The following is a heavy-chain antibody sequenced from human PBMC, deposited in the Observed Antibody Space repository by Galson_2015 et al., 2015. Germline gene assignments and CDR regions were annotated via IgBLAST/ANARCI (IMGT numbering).Heavy chain of an antibody. CDR3: ARDYCSGDRCYSLPDY. V-gene: IGHV3-30*01. CDR1: GFTFSSYA. CDR2: ISYDGSNK. J-gene: IGHJ4*02. Sequence: SLRLSCAASGFTFSSYAMHWVRQAPGKGLEWVALISYDGSNKYYADPVKGRSTISRDNSKNTLYLQMNSLRAEDTSVYYCARDYCSGDRCYSLPDYWGQGTLVTISS. D-gene: IGHD2-15*01.